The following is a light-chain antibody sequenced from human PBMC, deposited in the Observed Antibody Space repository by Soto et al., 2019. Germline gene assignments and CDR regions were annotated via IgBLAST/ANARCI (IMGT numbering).Light chain of an antibody. CDR1: QSVSSSY. J-gene: IGKJ3*01. V-gene: IGKV3-20*01. CDR2: GAS. Sequence: EIVLTQSPGTLSSSPGERATLSCRASQSVSSSYLAWYQQKPGQAPRLLIYGASSRATGTPDRFSGSGSGTDFTLTISRLEPEDFAVYYCQQYGSSPRTFGPGTKVDIK. CDR3: QQYGSSPRT.